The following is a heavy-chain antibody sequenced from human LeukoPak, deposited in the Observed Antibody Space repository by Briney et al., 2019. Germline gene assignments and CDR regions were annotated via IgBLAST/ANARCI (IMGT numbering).Heavy chain of an antibody. CDR1: GFTFDDYA. CDR2: ISWDGGNT. CDR3: AKYLAATSLLGIDY. V-gene: IGHV3-43D*03. J-gene: IGHJ4*02. D-gene: IGHD6-13*01. Sequence: GGSLRLSCAASGFTFDDYAMHWVRQAPGKGLEWVSLISWDGGNTYYVDSVKGRFTISRDISKNSLYLQMNSLRAEDTAFYYCAKYLAATSLLGIDYWGQGTLVTVSS.